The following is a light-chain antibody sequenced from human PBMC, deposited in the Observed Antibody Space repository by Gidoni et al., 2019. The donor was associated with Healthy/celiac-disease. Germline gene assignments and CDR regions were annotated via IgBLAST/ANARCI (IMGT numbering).Light chain of an antibody. CDR2: KAS. CDR3: QQYNSYSLT. Sequence: DIQMTQSPYTLSASVGDRVTITCRASQSSSSWLAWYQQKPGKDPKLLIYKASSLESGVPSRFSGSGSGTEFTLTISSLQPDDFATYYCQQYNSYSLTFGGGTKVEIK. V-gene: IGKV1-5*03. J-gene: IGKJ4*01. CDR1: QSSSSW.